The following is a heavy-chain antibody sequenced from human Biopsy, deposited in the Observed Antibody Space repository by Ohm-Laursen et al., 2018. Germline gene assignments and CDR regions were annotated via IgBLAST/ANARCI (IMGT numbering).Heavy chain of an antibody. D-gene: IGHD1-26*01. CDR1: GGSIGSFF. CDR3: ARVGVGAPSIDYFDS. J-gene: IGHJ4*02. Sequence: SETLSLTCTVSGGSIGSFFWSWIRQPPGKGLEWIGYIYYSGSTNYNPSLKSRVTISVDRPKNHFSLELSSVTAADTAVYYCARVGVGAPSIDYFDSWGQGALVTVSS. V-gene: IGHV4-59*01. CDR2: IYYSGST.